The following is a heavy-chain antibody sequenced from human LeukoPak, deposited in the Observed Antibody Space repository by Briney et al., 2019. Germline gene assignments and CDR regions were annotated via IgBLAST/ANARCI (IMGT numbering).Heavy chain of an antibody. Sequence: SETLSLTCAVYGGSFSGYYWSWIRQPPAKGREWIGEINHSGSTNYNPSLKSRVTISVDTSKNQFSLKLSSVTAADTAVYYCARGRGYSYGLFDYWGQGTLVTVSS. J-gene: IGHJ4*02. D-gene: IGHD5-18*01. CDR1: GGSFSGYY. CDR3: ARGRGYSYGLFDY. V-gene: IGHV4-34*01. CDR2: INHSGST.